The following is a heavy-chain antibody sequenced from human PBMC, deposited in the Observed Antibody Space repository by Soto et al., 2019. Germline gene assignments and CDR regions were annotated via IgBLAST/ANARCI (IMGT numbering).Heavy chain of an antibody. CDR1: GFTFFTSA. J-gene: IGHJ4*02. Sequence: SVKVSCKASGFTFFTSAVQWVRQARGQRLEWIGWIVVGSGNTNYAQKFQERVTITRDMSTNTAYMELSSLRSEDTAVYYCAADPYCGGDCYFDYWGQGIMVTVSS. CDR3: AADPYCGGDCYFDY. CDR2: IVVGSGNT. D-gene: IGHD2-21*02. V-gene: IGHV1-58*01.